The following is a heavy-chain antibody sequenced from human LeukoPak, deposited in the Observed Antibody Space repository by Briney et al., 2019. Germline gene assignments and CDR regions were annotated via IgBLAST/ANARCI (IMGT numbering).Heavy chain of an antibody. Sequence: SETLSLTCTVSGGSISSSSYYWGWIRQPPGKGLEWIGSIYYSGSTYYNPSLKSRVTISVDTSKNQFSLKLSSVTAADTAVYYCARDYDSSGYPLVWGGDAFDIWGQGTMVTVSS. D-gene: IGHD3-22*01. V-gene: IGHV4-39*07. CDR3: ARDYDSSGYPLVWGGDAFDI. J-gene: IGHJ3*02. CDR1: GGSISSSSYY. CDR2: IYYSGST.